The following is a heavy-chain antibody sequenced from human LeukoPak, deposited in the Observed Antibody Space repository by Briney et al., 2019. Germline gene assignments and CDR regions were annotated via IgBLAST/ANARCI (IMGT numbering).Heavy chain of an antibody. V-gene: IGHV3-23*01. CDR3: AKDLAGSGSYSFDY. J-gene: IGHJ4*02. CDR1: GFTFSHCA. Sequence: GGPLRLSCGASGFTFSHCAMKWVRQSRGGALEWVSALSGSGGSTYYADSVKGRFTISRDNSKNTLYLQMNSPRAEDTPVYYCAKDLAGSGSYSFDYWGQGTLVTVSS. D-gene: IGHD1-26*01. CDR2: LSGSGGST.